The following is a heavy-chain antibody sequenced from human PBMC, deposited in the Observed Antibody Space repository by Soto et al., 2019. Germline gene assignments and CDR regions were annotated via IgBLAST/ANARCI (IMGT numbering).Heavy chain of an antibody. J-gene: IGHJ3*02. CDR3: TRDGGSSGYYYPALGAFDI. V-gene: IGHV3-49*04. CDR2: IRSKAYGGTT. D-gene: IGHD3-22*01. Sequence: AGGSLRLSCTASGFTFGDYAMSWVRQAPGKGLEWVGFIRSKAYGGTTEYAASVKGRFTISRDDSKSIAYLQMNSLKTEDTAVYYCTRDGGSSGYYYPALGAFDIWGQGTMVTVSS. CDR1: GFTFGDYA.